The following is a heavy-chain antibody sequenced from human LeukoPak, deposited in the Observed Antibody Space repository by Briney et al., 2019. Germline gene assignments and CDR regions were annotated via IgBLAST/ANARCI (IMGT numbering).Heavy chain of an antibody. J-gene: IGHJ4*02. Sequence: PGGALTLSCAPSVFTFSGYTMHWLRPAPAKELEYVSGSSSNGGSTYYANSVKGRFSISRDNSKNTLYLQMGSLRAEDMAVYYCARDRKSGDSSGWSYYFDYWGQGTLVTVSS. V-gene: IGHV3-64*01. CDR2: SSSNGGST. CDR3: ARDRKSGDSSGWSYYFDY. D-gene: IGHD6-19*01. CDR1: VFTFSGYT.